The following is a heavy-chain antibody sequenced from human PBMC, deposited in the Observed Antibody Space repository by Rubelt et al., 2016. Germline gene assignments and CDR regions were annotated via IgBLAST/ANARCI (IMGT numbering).Heavy chain of an antibody. CDR3: ARDRGNYDFWSGLGCFDY. Sequence: QVRLVQSGAEVKKPGASVKVSCKASGYTFSTYGISWVRQAPGQGLEGTGWIRAYNGTNTYAQRVEVRVTLTTETSTSTAYMELRSLRSDDTAVYYCARDRGNYDFWSGLGCFDYWGQGTLVTVSS. D-gene: IGHD3-3*01. J-gene: IGHJ4*02. CDR1: GYTFSTYG. CDR2: IRAYNGTN. V-gene: IGHV1-18*04.